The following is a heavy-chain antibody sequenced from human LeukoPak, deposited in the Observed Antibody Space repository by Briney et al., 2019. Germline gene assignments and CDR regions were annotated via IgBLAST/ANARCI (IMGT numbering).Heavy chain of an antibody. CDR3: ARDRIAVPGTRGFLDL. J-gene: IGHJ2*01. CDR2: INHRGST. D-gene: IGHD6-19*01. CDR1: GGSFSGYY. Sequence: SETLSLTCGVYGGSFSGYYWSWIRQSPGRGLEWIGEINHRGSTYYNPSLKSRITISLDTSNNQVSLTLASVTAADTAVYYCARDRIAVPGTRGFLDLWGRGSVVTVSS. V-gene: IGHV4-34*01.